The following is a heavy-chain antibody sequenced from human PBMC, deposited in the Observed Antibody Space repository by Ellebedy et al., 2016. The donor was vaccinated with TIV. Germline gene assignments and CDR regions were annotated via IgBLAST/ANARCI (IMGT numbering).Heavy chain of an antibody. CDR2: IIAIFGTT. CDR3: ARHIGYSNGPSEY. D-gene: IGHD6-19*01. CDR1: GATFSGSA. V-gene: IGHV1-69*13. Sequence: SVKVSCKASGATFSGSAISWVRQAPGLGLEWIGGIIAIFGTTKYAQNFQGRVTITADQLTTTSHMELSDLRFEDTAIYYCARHIGYSNGPSEYWGQGSLVTVSS. J-gene: IGHJ4*02.